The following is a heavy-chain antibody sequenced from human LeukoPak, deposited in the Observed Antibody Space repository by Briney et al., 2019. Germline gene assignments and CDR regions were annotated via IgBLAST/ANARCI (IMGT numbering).Heavy chain of an antibody. CDR3: AREAGGCSSTSCYDYYYYYYYYMDV. D-gene: IGHD2-2*01. V-gene: IGHV4-34*01. Sequence: SETLSLTCAVSGYSISSGYYWSWIRQPPGKGLEWIGEINHSGSTNYNPSLKSRVTISVDTSKNQFSLKLSSVTAADTAVYYCAREAGGCSSTSCYDYYYYYYYYMDVWGKGTTVTVSS. CDR2: INHSGST. CDR1: GYSISSGYY. J-gene: IGHJ6*03.